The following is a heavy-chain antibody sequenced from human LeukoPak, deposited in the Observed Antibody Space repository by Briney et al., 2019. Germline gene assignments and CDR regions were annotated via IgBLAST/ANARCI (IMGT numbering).Heavy chain of an antibody. CDR1: GFTFSSYA. V-gene: IGHV3-30-3*01. J-gene: IGHJ4*02. Sequence: PGGSLRLSCAASGFTFSSYAMHWVREAPGKGLEWVAVISYDGSNKYYADSVKGRFTISRDNSKNTLYLQMNSLRAEDTAVYYRATLTAYWGQGTLVTVSS. CDR3: ATLTAY. CDR2: ISYDGSNK.